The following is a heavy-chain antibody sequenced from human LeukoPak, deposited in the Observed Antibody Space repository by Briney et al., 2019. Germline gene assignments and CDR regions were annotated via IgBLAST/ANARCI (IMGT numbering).Heavy chain of an antibody. CDR2: IYYSGST. Sequence: PSETLSLTCTVSGGSISSSSYYWSWIRQPPGKGLEWIGYIYYSGSTYYNPSLKSRVTISVDTSKNQFSLKLSSVTAADTAVYYCARSTAMASGTLDYWGQGTLVTVSS. CDR1: GGSISSSSYY. J-gene: IGHJ4*02. CDR3: ARSTAMASGTLDY. D-gene: IGHD5-18*01. V-gene: IGHV4-30-4*08.